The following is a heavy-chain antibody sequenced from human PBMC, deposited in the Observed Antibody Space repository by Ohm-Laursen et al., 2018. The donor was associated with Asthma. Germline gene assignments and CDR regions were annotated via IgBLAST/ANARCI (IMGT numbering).Heavy chain of an antibody. J-gene: IGHJ6*02. Sequence: SLRLSCAAPGFTFSNYGFHWVRQAPGKGLEWVAVISSDGSNKFYGDSVKGRFTISRDNAKNSLYLQMNSLRAQDTAVYYCAKDAMIVVAVIYYYYGMDVWGQGTTVTVSS. CDR2: ISSDGSNK. CDR3: AKDAMIVVAVIYYYYGMDV. V-gene: IGHV3-30*18. D-gene: IGHD3-22*01. CDR1: GFTFSNYG.